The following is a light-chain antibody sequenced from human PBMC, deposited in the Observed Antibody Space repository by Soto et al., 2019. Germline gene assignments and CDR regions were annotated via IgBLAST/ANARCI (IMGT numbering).Light chain of an antibody. CDR3: SSYTSSSTPYVV. Sequence: QSVLTQPASVSGSPGQSITISCTGTSNDVGGYNYVSWYQQHPGKAPKLMIYDVSNRPSGVSNRFSGSKSGNTASLTISGLQAEDEADYYCSSYTSSSTPYVVFGGGTKLTVL. CDR1: SNDVGGYNY. J-gene: IGLJ2*01. V-gene: IGLV2-14*01. CDR2: DVS.